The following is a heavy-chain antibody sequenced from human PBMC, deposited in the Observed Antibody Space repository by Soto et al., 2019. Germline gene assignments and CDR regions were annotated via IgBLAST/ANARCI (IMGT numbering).Heavy chain of an antibody. D-gene: IGHD3-22*01. V-gene: IGHV3-74*01. CDR1: GFTFSSYW. CDR2: INSDGSST. Sequence: QPGGSLRLSCAASGFTFSSYWMHWVRQAPGKGLVWVSRINSDGSSTSYADSVKGRFTISRDNAKNTLYLQMNSLRAEDTAVYYCARLGKEYYYDSSGPVATIYYYYYGMDVWGQGTTVTVSS. CDR3: ARLGKEYYYDSSGPVATIYYYYYGMDV. J-gene: IGHJ6*02.